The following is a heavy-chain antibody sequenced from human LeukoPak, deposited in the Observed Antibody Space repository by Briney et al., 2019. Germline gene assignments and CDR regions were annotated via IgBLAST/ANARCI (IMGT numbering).Heavy chain of an antibody. V-gene: IGHV4-34*01. D-gene: IGHD2-2*01. Sequence: SETLSLTCAVYGGSFSGYYWSWIRQPPGKGLEWIGEIHHSGSNNYNPSLKSRVTISVDTSKNQFSLKLSSVTAADTAVYYRARDRYNRFSCSSTSCYLDAFDIWGQGTMVTVSS. CDR2: IHHSGSN. CDR1: GGSFSGYY. CDR3: ARDRYNRFSCSSTSCYLDAFDI. J-gene: IGHJ3*02.